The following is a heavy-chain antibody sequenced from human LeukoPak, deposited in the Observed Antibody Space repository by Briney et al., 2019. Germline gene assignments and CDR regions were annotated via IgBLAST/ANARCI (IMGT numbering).Heavy chain of an antibody. CDR3: ARTKVRFAFDI. CDR2: INSDGSST. V-gene: IGHV3-74*01. D-gene: IGHD1-14*01. Sequence: GGSLRLSCAASGFTFSSYWMHWVRQAPGEGLVWVSRINSDGSSTSYADSVKGRFTISRDNAKNTLYLQMNSLRAEDTAVYYCARTKVRFAFDIWGQGTMVTVSS. CDR1: GFTFSSYW. J-gene: IGHJ3*02.